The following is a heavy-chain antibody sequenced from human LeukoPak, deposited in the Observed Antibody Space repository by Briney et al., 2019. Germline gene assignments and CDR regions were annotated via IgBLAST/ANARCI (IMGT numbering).Heavy chain of an antibody. CDR3: ARESCLRLGELSRYDAFDI. Sequence: PSETLSLTCTVSAYSISSGFYWGWIRQPPGKGLEWIGSIYHSGSTYYNPSLKSRVTISFDTTKNQFSLNLSSVTPEDTAVYYCARESCLRLGELSRYDAFDIWGQGTMVTVSS. CDR2: IYHSGST. D-gene: IGHD3-16*02. V-gene: IGHV4-38-2*02. J-gene: IGHJ3*02. CDR1: AYSISSGFY.